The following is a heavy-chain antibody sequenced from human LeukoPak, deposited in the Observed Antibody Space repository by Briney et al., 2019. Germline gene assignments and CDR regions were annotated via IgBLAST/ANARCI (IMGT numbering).Heavy chain of an antibody. D-gene: IGHD1-20*01. CDR3: ARLNWNQPGDY. Sequence: GGSLRLSCAASGFTFSVYWMSWVRQAPGKGLEWVANIKQDGSEKYYVDSVKGRFTISRDNAKNSLYLQMNSLRVEDTAVYYCARLNWNQPGDYWGQGTLVTVSS. J-gene: IGHJ4*02. V-gene: IGHV3-7*01. CDR2: IKQDGSEK. CDR1: GFTFSVYW.